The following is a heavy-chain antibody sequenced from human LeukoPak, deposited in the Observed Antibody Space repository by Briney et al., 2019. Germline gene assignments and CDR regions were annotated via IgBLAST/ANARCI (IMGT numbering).Heavy chain of an antibody. V-gene: IGHV1-46*01. J-gene: IGHJ3*02. Sequence: ASVKVSCKASGGTFSSYAISWVRQAPGQGLEWMGIINPSGGSTSYAQKFQGRVTMTRDMSTSTVYMELSSLRSEDTAVYYCAREDYYDSSGYSPLRDAFDIWGQGTMVTVSS. CDR2: INPSGGST. D-gene: IGHD3-22*01. CDR1: GGTFSSYA. CDR3: AREDYYDSSGYSPLRDAFDI.